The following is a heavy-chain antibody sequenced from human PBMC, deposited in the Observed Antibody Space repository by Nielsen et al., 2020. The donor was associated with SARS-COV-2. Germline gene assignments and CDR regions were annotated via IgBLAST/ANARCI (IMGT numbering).Heavy chain of an antibody. D-gene: IGHD2-15*01. Sequence: GESLKISCAASGFTFSSYGMHWVRQAPGKGLEWVAVIWYDGSNKYYADSVKGRFTISRDNSKNTLYLQMNSLRAEDTAVYYCAKDGFLGYCSGGSCPLYYYYGMDVWGQGTTVTVSS. CDR1: GFTFSSYG. CDR2: IWYDGSNK. V-gene: IGHV3-30*02. CDR3: AKDGFLGYCSGGSCPLYYYYGMDV. J-gene: IGHJ6*02.